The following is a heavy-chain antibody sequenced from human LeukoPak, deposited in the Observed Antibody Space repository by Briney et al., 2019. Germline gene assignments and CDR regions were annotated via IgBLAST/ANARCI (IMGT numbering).Heavy chain of an antibody. CDR1: GFTFSSYG. V-gene: IGHV3-30*18. CDR2: ISYDGSNK. CDR3: AKEGRDYGDYTNYFDY. J-gene: IGHJ4*02. Sequence: GGSLRLSCAASGFTFSSYGMHWVRQAPGNGLEWVAVISYDGSNKYYADSVKGRFTISRDNSKNTLYLQMNSLRAEDTAVYYCAKEGRDYGDYTNYFDYWGQGTLVTVSS. D-gene: IGHD4-17*01.